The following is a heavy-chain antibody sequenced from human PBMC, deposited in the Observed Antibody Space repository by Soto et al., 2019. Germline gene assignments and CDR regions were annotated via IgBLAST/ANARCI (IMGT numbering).Heavy chain of an antibody. V-gene: IGHV3-23*01. D-gene: IGHD6-6*01. CDR1: GFTFSNYA. CDR2: ISGSGGST. CDR3: AKEGSSFYFYYGMDV. J-gene: IGHJ6*02. Sequence: EVHLSESGGGLVEPGGSLRLSCAASGFTFSNYAMSWVRQAPGKGLEWVSGISGSGGSTYYADSVKGRFTISRDNSKNTLDVQMNGLRAEDTAVYFCAKEGSSFYFYYGMDVWGQGTTVTVSS.